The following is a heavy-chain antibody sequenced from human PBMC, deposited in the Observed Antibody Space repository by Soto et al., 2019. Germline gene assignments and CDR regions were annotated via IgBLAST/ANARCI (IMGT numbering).Heavy chain of an antibody. CDR2: ISGDDGKT. Sequence: QAQLVQSGGEVKKPGASVKVSCKASGYMFTTYGISWVRQAPGQGVEWMGWISGDDGKTRYAKKVQGRVTMTTDTSTSTAYMELRSLRSDGTDVYYCARGPTMVRGVILCWSDPWGQGTLVTVSS. V-gene: IGHV1-18*01. CDR1: GYMFTTYG. D-gene: IGHD3-10*01. J-gene: IGHJ5*02. CDR3: ARGPTMVRGVILCWSDP.